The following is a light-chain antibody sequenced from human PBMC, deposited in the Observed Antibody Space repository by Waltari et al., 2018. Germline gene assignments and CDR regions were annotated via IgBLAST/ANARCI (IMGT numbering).Light chain of an antibody. CDR2: EVS. CDR3: CSYAGIDTFVL. J-gene: IGLJ7*01. V-gene: IGLV2-11*01. CDR1: SSDIGGYNY. Sequence: QAALTQPRSVSGSPGQSVTISCTGTSSDIGGYNYVSWYQQHPGTVPKLIIYEVSKRPSGGSDRFSGAKAGNTASLTISGLQAEDEADYYCCSYAGIDTFVLFGGGTRLTVL.